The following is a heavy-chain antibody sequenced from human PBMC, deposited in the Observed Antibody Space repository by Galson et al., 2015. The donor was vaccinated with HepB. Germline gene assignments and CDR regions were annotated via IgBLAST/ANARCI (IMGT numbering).Heavy chain of an antibody. D-gene: IGHD1-26*01. CDR1: GFTFSSYA. V-gene: IGHV3-30-3*01. Sequence: SLRLSCAASGFTFSSYAMHWVRQAPGKGLEWVAVISYDGSNKYYADSVKGRFTISRDNSKNTLYLQMNSLRAEDTAVYYCARVGGSGSYRGVDYWGQGTLVTVSS. J-gene: IGHJ4*02. CDR2: ISYDGSNK. CDR3: ARVGGSGSYRGVDY.